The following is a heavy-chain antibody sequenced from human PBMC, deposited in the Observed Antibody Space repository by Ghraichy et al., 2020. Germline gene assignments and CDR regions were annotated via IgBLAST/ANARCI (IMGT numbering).Heavy chain of an antibody. CDR1: GFTFSSYG. CDR3: ARDQGGTRVGYYGMDV. J-gene: IGHJ6*02. Sequence: GESLNISCAASGFTFSSYGMHWVRQAPGKGLEWVAVIWYDGSNKYYADSVKGRFTISRDNSKNTLYLQMNSLRAEDTAVYYCARDQGGTRVGYYGMDVWGQGTTVTVSS. D-gene: IGHD1/OR15-1a*01. CDR2: IWYDGSNK. V-gene: IGHV3-33*01.